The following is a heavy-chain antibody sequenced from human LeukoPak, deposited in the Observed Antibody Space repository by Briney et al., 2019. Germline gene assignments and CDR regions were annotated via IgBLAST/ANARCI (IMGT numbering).Heavy chain of an antibody. CDR3: ARFRWLVRPNFPDAFDI. Sequence: APVKVSCKASGYTFTSYGISWVRQAPGQGLEWMGWISAYNGNTNYAQKLQGRVTMTTDTSTSTAYMELRSLRSDDTAVYYCARFRWLVRPNFPDAFDIWGQGTMVTVSS. D-gene: IGHD6-19*01. CDR2: ISAYNGNT. V-gene: IGHV1-18*01. J-gene: IGHJ3*02. CDR1: GYTFTSYG.